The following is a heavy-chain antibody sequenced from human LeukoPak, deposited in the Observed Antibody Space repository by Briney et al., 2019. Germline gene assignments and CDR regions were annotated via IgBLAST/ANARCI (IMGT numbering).Heavy chain of an antibody. J-gene: IGHJ4*02. D-gene: IGHD1-26*01. CDR3: AKAYSGSYPGFDY. Sequence: GGSLRLSCAATGFTFSSYSMNWVRQGPRKGLEWGSYISSSSSTIYYADSVEGRFTISRDNAKNSLYLQMNSLRDDDTAVYYCAKAYSGSYPGFDYWGQGTLVTVSS. V-gene: IGHV3-48*02. CDR2: ISSSSSTI. CDR1: GFTFSSYS.